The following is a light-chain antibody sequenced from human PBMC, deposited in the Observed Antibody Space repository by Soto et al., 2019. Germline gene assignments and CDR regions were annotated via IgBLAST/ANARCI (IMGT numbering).Light chain of an antibody. J-gene: IGLJ1*01. Sequence: QSVLTQPPSASASLGASVTLTISCSGSSSNIGSNSVYWHQQLPGTAPKLLIYRNNQRPSGVPDRFSDSKSGTSASLAISGLRSEDEADYYCAAWDDSLSAYVFGTGTKVTVL. CDR1: SSNIGSNS. V-gene: IGLV1-47*01. CDR2: RNN. CDR3: AAWDDSLSAYV.